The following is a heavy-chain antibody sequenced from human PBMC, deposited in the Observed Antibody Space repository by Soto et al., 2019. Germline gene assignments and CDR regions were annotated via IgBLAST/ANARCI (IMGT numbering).Heavy chain of an antibody. CDR1: GGTFSNFA. V-gene: IGHV1-69*12. J-gene: IGHJ6*01. Sequence: QVQLVQSGAEVKKPGSSVKVSCKASGGTFSNFALISWVRQAPGQGLEWMGGIIPIDATVNYAQKFQCRMPLTATESTRTGYMDLRRMSAKGTAVDYCARDLLGFGSTYEDVWGPGNAVTV. CDR2: IIPIDATV. D-gene: IGHD3-10*01. CDR3: ARDLLGFGSTYEDV.